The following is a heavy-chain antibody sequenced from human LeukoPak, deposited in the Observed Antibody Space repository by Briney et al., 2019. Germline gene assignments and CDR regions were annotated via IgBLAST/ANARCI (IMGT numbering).Heavy chain of an antibody. CDR1: GFTFSNYW. CDR3: ARGGDSSGYSKRPYDY. J-gene: IGHJ4*02. D-gene: IGHD3-22*01. Sequence: PGGSLRLSCAASGFTFSNYWMHWVRQAPGKGLEWVANIKEDGSEKYYVDSVKGRFSISRDNSKNTLYLQMNSLRAEDTALYYCARGGDSSGYSKRPYDYWGQGTLVTVSS. CDR2: IKEDGSEK. V-gene: IGHV3-7*03.